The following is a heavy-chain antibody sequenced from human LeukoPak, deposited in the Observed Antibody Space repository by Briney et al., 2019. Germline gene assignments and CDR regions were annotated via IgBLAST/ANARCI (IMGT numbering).Heavy chain of an antibody. CDR3: ARVGASTYYYDSSGYYYYYGMDV. Sequence: SVKVSCKASGGXFSSYAMSWVRQAPGQGLEWMGGIIPIFGTANYAQKFQGRVTITADESTSTAYMELSSLRSEDTAVYYCARVGASTYYYDSSGYYYYYGMDVWGQGTTVTVSS. V-gene: IGHV1-69*13. CDR2: IIPIFGTA. D-gene: IGHD3-22*01. J-gene: IGHJ6*02. CDR1: GGXFSSYA.